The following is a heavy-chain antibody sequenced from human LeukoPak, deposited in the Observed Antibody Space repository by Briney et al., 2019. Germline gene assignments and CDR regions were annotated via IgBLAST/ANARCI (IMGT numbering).Heavy chain of an antibody. CDR2: ISGSGGST. D-gene: IGHD2-15*01. CDR3: ANDPAGYCSGGSCYALDDY. CDR1: GFTFSSYA. V-gene: IGHV3-23*01. J-gene: IGHJ4*02. Sequence: GGSLRLPCAASGFTFSSYAMSWVRQAPGKGLEWVSAISGSGGSTYYADSVKGRFTISRDNSKNTLYLQMNSLRAEDTAVYYCANDPAGYCSGGSCYALDDYWGQGTLVTVSS.